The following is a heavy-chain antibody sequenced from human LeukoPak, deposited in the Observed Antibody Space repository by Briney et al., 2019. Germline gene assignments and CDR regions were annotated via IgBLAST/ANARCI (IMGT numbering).Heavy chain of an antibody. CDR2: ISTSSTYI. V-gene: IGHV3-21*01. J-gene: IGHJ4*02. D-gene: IGHD1-20*01. Sequence: KSGRSLRLSCAASGFTFSSYSMNWVRQPPGKGMEWVSSISTSSTYIYYGDSVEGRFTISRDNAKNSLYLQMNSLRAEDTAVYYCARDPPFIIGTTFFDYWGQGTLVTVSS. CDR1: GFTFSSYS. CDR3: ARDPPFIIGTTFFDY.